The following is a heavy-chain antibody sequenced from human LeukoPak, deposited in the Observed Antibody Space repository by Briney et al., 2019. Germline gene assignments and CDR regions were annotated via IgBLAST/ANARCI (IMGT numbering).Heavy chain of an antibody. CDR2: ISGSGGST. Sequence: PGGSLRLSCAASGFTFSSYAMSWVRQAPGKGLEWVSAISGSGGSTYYADSVKGRFTISRDNSKNTLYLQMNSLRAEDTAVYYCAKARSGSGTYYLVDDWGQGTLVTVSS. V-gene: IGHV3-23*01. CDR1: GFTFSSYA. D-gene: IGHD3-10*01. J-gene: IGHJ4*02. CDR3: AKARSGSGTYYLVDD.